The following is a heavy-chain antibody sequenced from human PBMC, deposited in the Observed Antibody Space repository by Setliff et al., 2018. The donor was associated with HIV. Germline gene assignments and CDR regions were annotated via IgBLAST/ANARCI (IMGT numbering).Heavy chain of an antibody. CDR3: ASAWIPTGGTSTSFDY. CDR2: ISYDGSRI. CDR1: GFTFSSFA. J-gene: IGHJ4*02. V-gene: IGHV3-30*03. Sequence: GGSLRLSCVASGFTFSSFAMYWVRQAPGKGLEWVSAISYDGSRIHYADSVKGRFTISRDNSKNTLYLQVNSLRPEDTAVYHCASAWIPTGGTSTSFDYWGQGTLVTVSS. D-gene: IGHD5-18*01.